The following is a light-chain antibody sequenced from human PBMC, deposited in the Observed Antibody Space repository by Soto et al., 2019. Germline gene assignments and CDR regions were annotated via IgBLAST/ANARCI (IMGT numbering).Light chain of an antibody. J-gene: IGLJ2*01. CDR2: SNH. Sequence: QSVLTQPPSASGTPGQRVTISCSGSSSNIGSNTVNWYQQLPGTAPKLLIYSNHQRPSGVPDRFSGSKSGTSASLAISGLQSADEADYYCAAWDDSLNGVVFGGGTKLTVL. V-gene: IGLV1-44*01. CDR3: AAWDDSLNGVV. CDR1: SSNIGSNT.